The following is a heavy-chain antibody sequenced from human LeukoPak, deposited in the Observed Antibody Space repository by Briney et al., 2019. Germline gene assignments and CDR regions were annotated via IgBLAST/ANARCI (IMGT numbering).Heavy chain of an antibody. V-gene: IGHV4-39*07. Sequence: PSETLSLTCTVSGGSISSSSYYWGWIRQPPGKGLEWTGSIYYSGSTYYNPSLKSRVTISVDTSKNQFSLKLSSVTAADTAVYYCAGTDYDSIFDYWGQGTLVTVSS. CDR1: GGSISSSSYY. CDR3: AGTDYDSIFDY. CDR2: IYYSGST. J-gene: IGHJ4*02. D-gene: IGHD3-3*01.